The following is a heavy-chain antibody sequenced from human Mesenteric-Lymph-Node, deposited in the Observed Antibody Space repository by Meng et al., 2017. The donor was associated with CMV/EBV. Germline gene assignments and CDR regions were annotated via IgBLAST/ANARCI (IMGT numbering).Heavy chain of an antibody. D-gene: IGHD1-26*01. V-gene: IGHV3-33*06. CDR3: AKATTGIYLFDY. CDR1: GFTFSSSG. CDR2: VWYDGTNK. Sequence: LSLTCAASGFTFSSSGMHWVRQTPGKGLEWVAVVWYDGTNKYYADSVTGRFTISRDNSKNTLYLQMNSLRAEDTAVYYCAKATTGIYLFDYWGQGTLVTVSS. J-gene: IGHJ4*02.